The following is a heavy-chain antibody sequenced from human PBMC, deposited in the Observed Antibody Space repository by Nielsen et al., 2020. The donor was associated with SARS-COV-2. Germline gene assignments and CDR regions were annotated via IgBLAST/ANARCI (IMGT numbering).Heavy chain of an antibody. V-gene: IGHV3-7*03. CDR2: IKQDGSEK. CDR1: GFTVSSNY. J-gene: IGHJ6*02. Sequence: GESLKISCAASGFTVSSNYMSWVRQAPGKGLEWVANIKQDGSEKYYVDSVKGRFTISRDNAKNSLYLQMNSLRAEDTAVYYCARDEGNQWQLYYYYGMDVWGQGTTVTVSS. D-gene: IGHD1-26*01. CDR3: ARDEGNQWQLYYYYGMDV.